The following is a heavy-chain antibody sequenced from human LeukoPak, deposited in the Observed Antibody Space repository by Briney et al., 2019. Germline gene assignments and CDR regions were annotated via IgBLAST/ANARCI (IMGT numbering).Heavy chain of an antibody. CDR1: GFTFSSSW. Sequence: QAGGSLRLSCAASGFTFSSSWMSWVRQAPGKGLEWVGFIKTKPYGGTAEYAASVKSRFTISRDDSKSIAYLQMNSLKCEDTATYYCTRVIFSSSWYPFDYWGQGTLVTVSS. CDR2: IKTKPYGGTA. D-gene: IGHD6-13*01. CDR3: TRVIFSSSWYPFDY. V-gene: IGHV3-49*04. J-gene: IGHJ4*02.